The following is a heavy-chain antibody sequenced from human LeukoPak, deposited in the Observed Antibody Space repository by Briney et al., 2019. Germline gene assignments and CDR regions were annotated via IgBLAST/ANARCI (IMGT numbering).Heavy chain of an antibody. V-gene: IGHV4-4*02. Sequence: SGTLSLTCAVSGGSISSSNWWSWVRQPPGKGLEWIGEIYHSGSTNYNPSLKSRVTISVDKSKNQFSLKLSSVTAADTAVYYCARESGYYYDTRYFDYWGQGTLVPVSS. CDR1: GGSISSSNW. CDR2: IYHSGST. CDR3: ARESGYYYDTRYFDY. J-gene: IGHJ4*02. D-gene: IGHD3-22*01.